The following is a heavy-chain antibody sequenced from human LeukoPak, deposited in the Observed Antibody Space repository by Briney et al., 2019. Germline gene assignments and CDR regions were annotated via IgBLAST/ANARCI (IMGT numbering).Heavy chain of an antibody. CDR2: ISSSSYI. D-gene: IGHD6-19*01. Sequence: PGGSLRLSCAASGFTFSSYSMNWVRQAPGKGLEWVSSISSSSYIYYADSVKGRFTISRDNAKNSLYLQMNSLRAEDTAVYYCARSDSSGWYPEYDPWGQGTLVTVSS. J-gene: IGHJ5*02. CDR3: ARSDSSGWYPEYDP. V-gene: IGHV3-21*01. CDR1: GFTFSSYS.